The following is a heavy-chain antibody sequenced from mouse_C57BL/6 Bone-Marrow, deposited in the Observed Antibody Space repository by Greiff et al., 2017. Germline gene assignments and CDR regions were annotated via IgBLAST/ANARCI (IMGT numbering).Heavy chain of an antibody. Sequence: EVMLVESGGGLVQPGGSMKLSCAASGFTFSDAWMDWFRQSPPKGLEWVAEIRNKANNPATYYAESVKGRFTISRDDSKSSVYLQMNSLRAEDTGIYYCTRSNYWFAYWGQGTLVTVSA. CDR1: GFTFSDAW. D-gene: IGHD2-5*01. V-gene: IGHV6-6*01. CDR3: TRSNYWFAY. J-gene: IGHJ3*01. CDR2: IRNKANNPAT.